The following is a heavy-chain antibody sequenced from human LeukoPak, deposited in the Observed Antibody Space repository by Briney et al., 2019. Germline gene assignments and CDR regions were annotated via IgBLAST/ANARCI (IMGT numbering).Heavy chain of an antibody. CDR2: INGGGAGT. D-gene: IGHD6-19*01. J-gene: IGHJ5*02. CDR3: AKGGSGYRSVWLDL. V-gene: IGHV3-23*01. CDR1: GFTFTSYA. Sequence: GGSLRLSCAASGFTFTSYAMSWVRQAPGKGLEWVSGINGGGAGTYYADSVKGRFTISRDNSKNTLYLQMNSLRAEDTAIYYCAKGGSGYRSVWLDLWGQGTLVTVSS.